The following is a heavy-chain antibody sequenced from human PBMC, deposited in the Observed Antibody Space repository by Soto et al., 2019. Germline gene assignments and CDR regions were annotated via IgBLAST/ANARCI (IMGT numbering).Heavy chain of an antibody. V-gene: IGHV3-23*01. CDR3: AKSKTYCSGGSCSEYFQH. CDR2: ISGSGGST. J-gene: IGHJ1*01. CDR1: GFTFSSYA. D-gene: IGHD2-15*01. Sequence: GGSLRLSCAASGFTFSSYAVSWVRQAPGKGLEWVSAISGSGGSTYYADSVKGRFTISRDNSKNTLYLQMNSLRAEDTAVYCCAKSKTYCSGGSCSEYFQHWGQGTMVTVYS.